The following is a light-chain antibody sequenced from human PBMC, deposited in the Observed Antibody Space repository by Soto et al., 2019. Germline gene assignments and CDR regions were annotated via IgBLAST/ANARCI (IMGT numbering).Light chain of an antibody. J-gene: IGLJ2*01. CDR3: SSYSDSSSVV. CDR2: EGS. Sequence: QSVLTQPASVSGSPGQSITISCTGSSSDVGSYNLVSWYQQHPGKAPKLMLYEGSKRPSGVSNRFSGSKSGNTASLTISGLQAEDEAVYYCSSYSDSSSVVIGGGTKVTVI. CDR1: SSDVGSYNL. V-gene: IGLV2-23*01.